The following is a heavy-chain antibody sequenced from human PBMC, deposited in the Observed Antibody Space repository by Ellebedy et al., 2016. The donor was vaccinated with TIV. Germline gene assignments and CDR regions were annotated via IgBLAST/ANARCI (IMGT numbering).Heavy chain of an antibody. Sequence: GGSLRLXCAASGFTFSSYWMSWVRQAPGKGLEWVANIKQDGSDKYYVDSVKGRFTISRDNDKNSLYLQMGSLRADDTAVYYCARNTWAVTWFDPWGQGTLVTVSS. CDR3: ARNTWAVTWFDP. CDR1: GFTFSSYW. CDR2: IKQDGSDK. J-gene: IGHJ5*02. D-gene: IGHD1-26*01. V-gene: IGHV3-7*01.